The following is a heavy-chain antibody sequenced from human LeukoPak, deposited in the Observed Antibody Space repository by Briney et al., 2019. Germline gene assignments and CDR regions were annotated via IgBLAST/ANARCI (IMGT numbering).Heavy chain of an antibody. Sequence: SSETLSLTCTVSGGSISTSSYYWGWIRQPPGKGLEWIGNIHNSESTYYNPSLKSRVTMSVDTSKNQFSLKLSSVTAADTAVYYCARQVTFGYAFAYYFDYWGQGSLVTVSS. CDR1: GGSISTSSYY. V-gene: IGHV4-39*01. CDR2: IHNSEST. D-gene: IGHD5-18*01. CDR3: ARQVTFGYAFAYYFDY. J-gene: IGHJ4*02.